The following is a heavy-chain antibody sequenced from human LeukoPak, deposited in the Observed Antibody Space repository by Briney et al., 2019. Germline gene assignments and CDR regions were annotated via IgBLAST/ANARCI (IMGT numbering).Heavy chain of an antibody. V-gene: IGHV5-51*01. CDR3: ARPVLGVATNGTFDI. CDR1: GYSFTNCW. D-gene: IGHD3-3*01. J-gene: IGHJ3*02. Sequence: GESLKISCKGSGYSFTNCWIGWVRQMPGKGLEWMGIIYPDDSDTRYSPSFQGQVTISADKSISTAYLQWSSLKASDTAMYYCARPVLGVATNGTFDIWGQGTMVTVSS. CDR2: IYPDDSDT.